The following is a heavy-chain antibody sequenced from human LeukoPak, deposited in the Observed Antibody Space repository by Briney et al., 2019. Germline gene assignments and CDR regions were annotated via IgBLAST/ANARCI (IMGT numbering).Heavy chain of an antibody. Sequence: PGGSLRLSCAASGFTFSSYAMHWVRQAPGKGLEWVAVISYDGSNKYYADSVKGRFTISRDNSKNTLYLQMNSLRAEDTAVYYCAKDGVSPFDFWSGYYTGHLDYWGQGTLVTVSS. CDR3: AKDGVSPFDFWSGYYTGHLDY. CDR2: ISYDGSNK. V-gene: IGHV3-30-3*01. J-gene: IGHJ4*02. D-gene: IGHD3-3*01. CDR1: GFTFSSYA.